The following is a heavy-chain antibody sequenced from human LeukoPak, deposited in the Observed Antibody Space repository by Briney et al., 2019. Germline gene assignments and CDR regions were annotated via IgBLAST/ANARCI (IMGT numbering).Heavy chain of an antibody. CDR1: GFTFSSYS. V-gene: IGHV3-48*01. CDR3: ARREGAAAAGTPYYYYMDV. J-gene: IGHJ6*03. Sequence: GGSLRLSCAASGFTFSSYSMNWVRQAPGKGLEWVSYISSSSSTIYYADSVKGRFTISRDNAKNSLYLQMNSLRAEDTAVYYCARREGAAAAGTPYYYYMDVWGKGTTVTVSS. D-gene: IGHD6-13*01. CDR2: ISSSSSTI.